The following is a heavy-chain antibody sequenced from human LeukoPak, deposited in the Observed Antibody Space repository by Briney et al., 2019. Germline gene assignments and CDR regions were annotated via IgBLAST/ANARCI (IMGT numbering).Heavy chain of an antibody. CDR1: GFTFSSYG. V-gene: IGHV3-30*18. CDR2: ISYDGSNK. J-gene: IGHJ6*04. CDR3: AKYIGLLDYYYYGMDA. Sequence: PGGSLRLSCAASGFTFSSYGMHWVRQAPDKGLEWVAVISYDGSNKYYADSVKGRFTISRDNSKNTLYLQMNSLRAEDTAVYYCAKYIGLLDYYYYGMDAWGKGTTVTVSS. D-gene: IGHD2-8*01.